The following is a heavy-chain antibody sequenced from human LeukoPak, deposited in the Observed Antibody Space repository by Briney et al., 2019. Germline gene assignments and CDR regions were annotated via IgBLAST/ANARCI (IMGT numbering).Heavy chain of an antibody. Sequence: SVKVSCKASGGTFSSYAISWVRQAPGQGLEWMGGIIPIFGTTNYAQKFQGRVTITADESTSTAYMELSRLRSDDTAVYYCARDHGIAAAGTGGYWGQGTLVTVSS. V-gene: IGHV1-69*01. CDR1: GGTFSSYA. D-gene: IGHD6-13*01. CDR2: IIPIFGTT. CDR3: ARDHGIAAAGTGGY. J-gene: IGHJ4*02.